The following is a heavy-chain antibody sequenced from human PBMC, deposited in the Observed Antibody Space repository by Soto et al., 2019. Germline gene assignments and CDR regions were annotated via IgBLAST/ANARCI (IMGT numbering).Heavy chain of an antibody. V-gene: IGHV3-30*18. J-gene: IGHJ4*02. D-gene: IGHD6-13*01. Sequence: PGGSLRLSCAASGFPFRSYGMHWVRQAPGKGLEWVAVISYDGSNKYYADSVKGRFTISRDNSKNTLYLQMNSLRAEDTAVYYCAKDLVSSWPPYWGQGTLGTVSS. CDR2: ISYDGSNK. CDR1: GFPFRSYG. CDR3: AKDLVSSWPPY.